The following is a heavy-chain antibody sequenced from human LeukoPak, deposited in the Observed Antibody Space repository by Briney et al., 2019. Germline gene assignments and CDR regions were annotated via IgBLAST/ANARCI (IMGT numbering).Heavy chain of an antibody. D-gene: IGHD6-13*01. V-gene: IGHV3-23*01. CDR1: GFTFSSYA. Sequence: SGGSLRLSCAASGFTFSSYAMSWVRQAPGKGLEWVSAIRGSGGSTYYADSVKGRFTISRDNSKNTLYLQMNSLRAEDTAVYYCARDLFEYSTSWYGLEYWGQGTLVTVSS. J-gene: IGHJ4*02. CDR3: ARDLFEYSTSWYGLEY. CDR2: IRGSGGST.